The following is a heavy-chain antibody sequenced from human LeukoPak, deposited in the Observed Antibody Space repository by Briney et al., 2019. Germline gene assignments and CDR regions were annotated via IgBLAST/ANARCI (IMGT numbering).Heavy chain of an antibody. J-gene: IGHJ5*02. CDR1: GFTFSSYW. V-gene: IGHV3-74*01. CDR2: INSDGSST. Sequence: QPGGSLRLSCAASGFTFSSYWMHWVRQAPGKGLVWVSRINSDGSSTSYADSVKGRFTISRDNAKNTLYLQMNSLRAEDTAVYYCARESPDIVLMVYESWGQGTLVTVSS. CDR3: ARESPDIVLMVYES. D-gene: IGHD2-8*01.